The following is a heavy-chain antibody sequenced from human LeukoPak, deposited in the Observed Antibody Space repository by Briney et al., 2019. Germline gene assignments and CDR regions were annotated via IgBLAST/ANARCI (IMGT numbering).Heavy chain of an antibody. CDR2: IYDSGRT. Sequence: SETLSLTCTVSGGSITSAGYYWTWIRQHPEKCLDWVGYIYDSGRTYYNPSLKSRVTISVDMSKNQFSLKLSSVTAADTAVYYCARGEYYGSGSYNAFDIWGQGTLVTVSS. D-gene: IGHD3-10*01. J-gene: IGHJ3*02. V-gene: IGHV4-31*03. CDR1: GGSITSAGYY. CDR3: ARGEYYGSGSYNAFDI.